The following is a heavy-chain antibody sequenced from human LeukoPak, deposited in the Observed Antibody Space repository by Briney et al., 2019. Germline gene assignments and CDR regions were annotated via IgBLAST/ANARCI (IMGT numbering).Heavy chain of an antibody. CDR3: ARVYNRNYAHDVYMDV. CDR2: IYTSGST. J-gene: IGHJ6*03. V-gene: IGHV4-4*07. Sequence: SETLSLTCTVSGGSISSYYWSWIRQPAGKGLEWIGRIYTSGSTNYNPSLKSRVTMSVDTSKNQFSLKLSSVTAADTAVYYSARVYNRNYAHDVYMDVWGKGTTVTVSS. CDR1: GGSISSYY. D-gene: IGHD1-7*01.